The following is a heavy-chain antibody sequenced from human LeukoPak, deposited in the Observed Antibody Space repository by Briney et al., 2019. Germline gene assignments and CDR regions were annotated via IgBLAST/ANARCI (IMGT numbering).Heavy chain of an antibody. CDR1: GYTLTELS. J-gene: IGHJ5*02. Sequence: ASVKVSCKVSGYTLTELSIHWVRQAPGKGLEWMGGFDPEDGETMYTQNLQGRVTMTEDTSTETAYMELTSLRSEDTAVYFCANVHYKYGIAFFDTWGQGTLVTVSS. D-gene: IGHD2-8*01. CDR2: FDPEDGET. V-gene: IGHV1-24*01. CDR3: ANVHYKYGIAFFDT.